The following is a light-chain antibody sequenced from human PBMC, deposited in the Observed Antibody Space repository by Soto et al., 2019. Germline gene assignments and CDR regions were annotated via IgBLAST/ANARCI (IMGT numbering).Light chain of an antibody. CDR2: GAS. Sequence: DVQMTQSPSSLSASVGDRVTISCRASQSIGTSLNWFQQKPGEAPKFLIYGASSLQSGVPSRFSVSGPGTDFTLTISSVRPEEFATYYCQQTHIVPLSLDGGTKMEIK. CDR3: QQTHIVPLS. J-gene: IGKJ4*01. V-gene: IGKV1-39*01. CDR1: QSIGTS.